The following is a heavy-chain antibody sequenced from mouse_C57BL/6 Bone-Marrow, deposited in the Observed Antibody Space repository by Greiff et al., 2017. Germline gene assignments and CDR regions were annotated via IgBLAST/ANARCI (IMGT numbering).Heavy chain of an antibody. J-gene: IGHJ3*01. CDR2: IYPGSGNN. Sequence: QVQLQQSGPELVKPGASVKISCKASGYSFTSYYIHWVKQRPGKGLEWIGWIYPGSGNNKYNEKVKGKATLTADTSSSTAYMQISSLTSEDSAVYYCSRQLGQGPFAYWGQGTLVTVSA. V-gene: IGHV1-66*01. D-gene: IGHD4-1*02. CDR1: GYSFTSYY. CDR3: SRQLGQGPFAY.